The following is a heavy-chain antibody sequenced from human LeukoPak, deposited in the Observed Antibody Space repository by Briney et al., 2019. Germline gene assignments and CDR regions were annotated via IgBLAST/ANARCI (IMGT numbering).Heavy chain of an antibody. D-gene: IGHD6-13*01. CDR3: AKEGYSRGYYSYYYMDV. CDR2: IRYDGTNQ. V-gene: IGHV3-30*02. Sequence: PGGSLRLSCAASGFTFRTYAMHWVRQTPDKGLEWVAFIRYDGTNQFYADSVKGRFTISRDNSKNTLYVQMNSLRAEDTAVYYCAKEGYSRGYYSYYYMDVWGKGTTVTVSS. CDR1: GFTFRTYA. J-gene: IGHJ6*03.